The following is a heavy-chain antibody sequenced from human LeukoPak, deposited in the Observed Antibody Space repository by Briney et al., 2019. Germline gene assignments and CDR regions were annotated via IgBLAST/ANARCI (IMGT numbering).Heavy chain of an antibody. J-gene: IGHJ3*02. CDR3: ARSDGYGLVGI. V-gene: IGHV4-59*01. CDR2: IYYSGST. Sequence: SATLSLTCTVSGHSISSYYWSWIRQPPGKGLEWIGFIYYSGSTNYNPSLKSRVTISVDTSKNQFSLKLSSVTAADTAVYYCARSDGYGLVGIWGQGTMVTVSS. D-gene: IGHD3-10*01. CDR1: GHSISSYY.